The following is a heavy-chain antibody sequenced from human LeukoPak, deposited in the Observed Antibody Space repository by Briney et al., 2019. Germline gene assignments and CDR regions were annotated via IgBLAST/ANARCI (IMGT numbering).Heavy chain of an antibody. J-gene: IGHJ4*02. Sequence: GGSLRLSCAASGFSFSSYGMHWDRQAPGKGLEWVAVIWLDGSNKYYGDSVKGRFTISRDNSKNALYLQMNSLRVEDTAVYFCARESSLRYFDYWGQGTLVTVSS. CDR3: ARESSLRYFDY. V-gene: IGHV3-33*01. CDR2: IWLDGSNK. D-gene: IGHD3-9*01. CDR1: GFSFSSYG.